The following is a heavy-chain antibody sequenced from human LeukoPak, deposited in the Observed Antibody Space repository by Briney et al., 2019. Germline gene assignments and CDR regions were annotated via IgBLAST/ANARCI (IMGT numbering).Heavy chain of an antibody. J-gene: IGHJ4*02. CDR2: INPSGGT. CDR1: GGSFSGYY. D-gene: IGHD6-6*01. CDR3: ARAGRSSSGEYDY. Sequence: SETLSLTCAVYGGSFSGYYWSWVRQPPGKGLEWIGEINPSGGTDYSPSFKSRVTISIDTSKNQLSLKLSSVTAADTAVYYCARAGRSSSGEYDYWGQGTLVTVSS. V-gene: IGHV4-34*01.